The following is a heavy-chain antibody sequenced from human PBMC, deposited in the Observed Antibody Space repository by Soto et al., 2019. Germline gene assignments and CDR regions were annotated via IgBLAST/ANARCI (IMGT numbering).Heavy chain of an antibody. J-gene: IGHJ6*02. V-gene: IGHV1-2*04. D-gene: IGHD2-2*01. CDR2: INPNSGGT. Sequence: ASVKVSCKASGYTFTGYYMHWVRQAPGQGLEWMGWINPNSGGTNYAQKFQGWVTMTGDTSISTAYMELSRLRSDDTAVYYCATSPGLSSYYYGMDVWGQGTTVTVSS. CDR3: ATSPGLSSYYYGMDV. CDR1: GYTFTGYY.